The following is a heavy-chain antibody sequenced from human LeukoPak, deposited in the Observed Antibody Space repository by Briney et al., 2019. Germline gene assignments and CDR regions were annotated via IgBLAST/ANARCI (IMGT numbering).Heavy chain of an antibody. V-gene: IGHV1-46*01. CDR2: INPSGGST. Sequence: ASVKVSCKASGYTFTSYYMHCVRQAPGQGLEWMGIINPSGGSTSYAQKFQGRVTMTRDTSTSTVYMELSSLRSEDTAVYYCAREPPLCGGDCYDFDYWGQGTLVTVSS. CDR1: GYTFTSYY. CDR3: AREPPLCGGDCYDFDY. J-gene: IGHJ4*02. D-gene: IGHD2-21*02.